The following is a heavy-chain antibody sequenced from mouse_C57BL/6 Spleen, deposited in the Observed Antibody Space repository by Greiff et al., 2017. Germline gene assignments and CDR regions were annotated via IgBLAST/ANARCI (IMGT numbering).Heavy chain of an antibody. CDR2: INPNNGGT. V-gene: IGHV1-22*01. J-gene: IGHJ4*01. D-gene: IGHD2-3*01. CDR1: GYTFTDYN. CDR3: AREDGYYVEGYYAMDY. Sequence: VQLQQSGPELVKPGASVKMSCKASGYTFTDYNMHWVKQSHGKSLEWIGYINPNNGGTSYNQKFKGKATLTVNKSSSTAYMELRSLTSEDSAVYYCAREDGYYVEGYYAMDYWGQGTSVTVSS.